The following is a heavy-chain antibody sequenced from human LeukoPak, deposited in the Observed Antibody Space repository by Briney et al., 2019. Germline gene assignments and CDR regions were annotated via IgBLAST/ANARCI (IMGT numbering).Heavy chain of an antibody. CDR1: GGSVSSGSYY. Sequence: PSETLFLTCTVSGGSVSSGSYYWSWIRQPPGKGLEWIGYIYYSGSTNYNPSLKSRVTISVDTSKNQFSLKLSSVTAADTAVYYCARAGRAAADNWFDPWGQGTLVTVSS. J-gene: IGHJ5*02. V-gene: IGHV4-61*01. D-gene: IGHD6-13*01. CDR3: ARAGRAAADNWFDP. CDR2: IYYSGST.